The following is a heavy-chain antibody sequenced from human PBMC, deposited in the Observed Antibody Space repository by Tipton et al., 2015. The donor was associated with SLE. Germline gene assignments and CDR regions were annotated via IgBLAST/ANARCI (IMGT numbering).Heavy chain of an antibody. CDR2: IHYSGTT. J-gene: IGHJ5*02. D-gene: IGHD1-26*01. CDR3: ARDWVVGATLDRFDP. Sequence: LRLSCAASGFTFSSYSMNWVRQAPGKGLEWIGSIHYSGTTYYNPSLNSRFTISVDTSKNQFSLKVTSVTATDTAVYYCARDWVVGATLDRFDPWGQGTLVTVSS. CDR1: GFTFSSYSMN. V-gene: IGHV4-59*05.